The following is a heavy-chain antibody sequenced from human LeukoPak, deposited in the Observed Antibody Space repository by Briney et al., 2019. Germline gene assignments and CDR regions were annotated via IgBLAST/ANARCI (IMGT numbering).Heavy chain of an antibody. V-gene: IGHV3-21*01. CDR1: GFTFTKYT. CDR2: INSGGDYI. Sequence: GGSLRLSCAASGFTFTKYTLNWVRQTPGKGPGLVSYINSGGDYIKYADSVKGRFTISRDNAKNSVDLQLNSLRVEDTAVYYCARGHYDVLAASYKWTPDYWGQGTLVTVSS. CDR3: ARGHYDVLAASYKWTPDY. J-gene: IGHJ4*02. D-gene: IGHD3-9*01.